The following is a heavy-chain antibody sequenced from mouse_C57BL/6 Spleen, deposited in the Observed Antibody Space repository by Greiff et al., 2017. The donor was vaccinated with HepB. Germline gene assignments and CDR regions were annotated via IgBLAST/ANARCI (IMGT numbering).Heavy chain of an antibody. CDR1: GFTFSSYG. CDR2: ISSGGSYT. D-gene: IGHD1-1*01. CDR3: ARHGITTVVEDY. V-gene: IGHV5-6*01. Sequence: EVKLVESGGDLVKPGGSLKLSCAASGFTFSSYGMSWVRQTPDKRLEWVATISSGGSYTYYPDSVKGRFTISRDNAKNTLYLQMSSLKSEDTAMYYCARHGITTVVEDYWGQGTTLTVSS. J-gene: IGHJ2*01.